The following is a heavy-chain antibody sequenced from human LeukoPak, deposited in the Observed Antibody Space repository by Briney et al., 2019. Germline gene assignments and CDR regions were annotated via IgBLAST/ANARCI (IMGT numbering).Heavy chain of an antibody. Sequence: PGRSLRLSCAASGFTFNSYGIHWVRQAPGKGLEWVAVIWHDGSNKYYADSVKGRFIISRDNSKNTLYLQMNSLRAEDTAFYYCAKAAGYSSGWPFEYWGQGTLVTVSS. CDR1: GFTFNSYG. CDR2: IWHDGSNK. CDR3: AKAAGYSSGWPFEY. D-gene: IGHD6-19*01. V-gene: IGHV3-33*06. J-gene: IGHJ4*02.